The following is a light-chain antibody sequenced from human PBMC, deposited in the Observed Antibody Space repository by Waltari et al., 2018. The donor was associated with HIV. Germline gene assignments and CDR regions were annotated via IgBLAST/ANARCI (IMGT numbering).Light chain of an antibody. Sequence: DIQMNQSPSSLSASVGDRVTMTCRANEDIRTYLAWFQHKPGKVPQLLIYAASTLHSGVPFRFSGSGYGTEFTLTIDSLQPEDVVTYYCQSYNNAPRTFGPGTKLEIK. V-gene: IGKV1-27*01. CDR3: QSYNNAPRT. CDR2: AAS. CDR1: EDIRTY. J-gene: IGKJ2*01.